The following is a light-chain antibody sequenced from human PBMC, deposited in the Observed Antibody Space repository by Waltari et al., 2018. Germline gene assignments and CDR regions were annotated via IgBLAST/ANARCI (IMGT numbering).Light chain of an antibody. CDR2: ATS. CDR3: QQYYSYPYT. CDR1: QGASSS. V-gene: IGKV1-8*01. Sequence: AIRMTQSPSSFSASIGDRVTITCRASQGASSSLAWYQQKPGKAPKLLIFATSTLQSGVPSRFSGSGSGTEFTLTVSCLQSEDFATYYCQQYYSYPYTFGQGTKLEIK. J-gene: IGKJ2*01.